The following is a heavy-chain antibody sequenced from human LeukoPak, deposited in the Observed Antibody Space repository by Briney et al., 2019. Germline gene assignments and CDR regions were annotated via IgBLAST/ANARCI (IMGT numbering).Heavy chain of an antibody. V-gene: IGHV3-30*07. CDR2: ISYDGSNK. CDR1: GFTFSSYA. D-gene: IGHD3-9*01. J-gene: IGHJ4*02. CDR3: ARDYYDILTGYYHTFDY. Sequence: GGSLRLSRAASGFTFSSYAMHCVRQAPGKGLEWVAVISYDGSNKYYADSVKGRFTISRDNAKNSLYLQMNSLRAEDTAVYYCARDYYDILTGYYHTFDYWGQGTLVTVSS.